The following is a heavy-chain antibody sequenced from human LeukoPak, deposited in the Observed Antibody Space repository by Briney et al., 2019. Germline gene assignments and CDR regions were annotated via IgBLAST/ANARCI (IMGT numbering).Heavy chain of an antibody. J-gene: IGHJ3*02. D-gene: IGHD2-2*01. CDR1: GFTFSHYY. CDR2: IKQDGSEQ. CDR3: ARESIVVVPTTMDDASDI. V-gene: IGHV3-7*01. Sequence: GGSLRLSCAASGFTFSHYYMSWVRQAPGKGLEWVANIKQDGSEQFYLDSVKGRFTISRDNAKNALYLQMHSLRVEDTAVYYCARESIVVVPTTMDDASDIWGQGTMVTVS.